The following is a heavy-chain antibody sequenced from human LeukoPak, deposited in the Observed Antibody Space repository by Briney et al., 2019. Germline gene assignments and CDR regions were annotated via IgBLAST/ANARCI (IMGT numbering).Heavy chain of an antibody. CDR1: GFTFSSYG. D-gene: IGHD2-8*01. V-gene: IGHV3-33*01. J-gene: IGHJ5*02. Sequence: PRGSLRLSCAASGFTFSSYGMHWVGQAPGKGLEWVAVIWYDGSYKYYADSVKGRFTISRENSNNTMYLQMNSLRAEDTAVYYCARDNGGYNWFDPWGQGTLVTVSS. CDR2: IWYDGSYK. CDR3: ARDNGGYNWFDP.